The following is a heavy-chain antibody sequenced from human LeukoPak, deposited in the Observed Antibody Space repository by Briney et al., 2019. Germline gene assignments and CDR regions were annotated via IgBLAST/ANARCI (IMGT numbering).Heavy chain of an antibody. Sequence: GGSLRLSCAASGFTFSSYEMNWVRQAPGKGLEWVSYISSSGSTIYYADSVKGRFTISRDNANNSLYLQMNSLRAEDTAVYYCARTGNYYYYYMDVWGKGTTVTISS. CDR1: GFTFSSYE. V-gene: IGHV3-48*03. CDR3: ARTGNYYYYYMDV. D-gene: IGHD1-14*01. J-gene: IGHJ6*03. CDR2: ISSSGSTI.